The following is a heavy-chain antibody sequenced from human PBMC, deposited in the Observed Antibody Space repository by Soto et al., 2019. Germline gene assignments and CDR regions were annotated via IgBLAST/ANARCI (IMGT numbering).Heavy chain of an antibody. CDR3: VTEEDGGDREYYGLDV. V-gene: IGHV4-30-4*08. CDR2: VHYSGSI. CDR1: GGSISYEYYH. Sequence: QVQLQQSGPGLVKPSQTLSLTCTVSGGSISYEYYHWTWIRQSPGKGLEWIGYVHYSGSIMYNPSFKSRLAISVDTCKNHFSLRLSSVSAADTAVYFCVTEEDGGDREYYGLDVWGQGTTVTVSS. J-gene: IGHJ6*02. D-gene: IGHD3-16*01.